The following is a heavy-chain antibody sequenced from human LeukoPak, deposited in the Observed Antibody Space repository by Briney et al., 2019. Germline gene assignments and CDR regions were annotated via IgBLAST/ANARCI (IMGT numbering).Heavy chain of an antibody. Sequence: KPSETLSLTCAVYGGSFSGYYWSWIRQPPGKGLEWIGEINHSGSTNYNPSLKSRVTISVDASKNQFSLKLSSVTAADTAVYYCARRRAYGSGKDWGQGTLVAVSS. V-gene: IGHV4-34*01. CDR2: INHSGST. CDR1: GGSFSGYY. D-gene: IGHD3-10*01. CDR3: ARRRAYGSGKD. J-gene: IGHJ4*02.